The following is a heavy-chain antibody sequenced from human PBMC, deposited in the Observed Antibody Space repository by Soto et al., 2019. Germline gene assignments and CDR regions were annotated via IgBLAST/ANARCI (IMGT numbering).Heavy chain of an antibody. V-gene: IGHV3-74*01. Sequence: GSLRLSCAASGFTFSMYWMHWVSQVPGKGPEWVSRINDDGISTNYAVSVKGRFTISRDNAKNTLYLQMNALRVEDTAVYYCTRGPPSTSNGTVDFWGQGTLVTVSS. CDR1: GFTFSMYW. CDR3: TRGPPSTSNGTVDF. D-gene: IGHD4-17*01. J-gene: IGHJ4*02. CDR2: INDDGIST.